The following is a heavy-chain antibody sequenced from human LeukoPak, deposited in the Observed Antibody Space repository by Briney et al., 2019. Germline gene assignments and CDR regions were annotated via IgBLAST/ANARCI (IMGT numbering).Heavy chain of an antibody. CDR3: ARGRDYDLWSGYYY. D-gene: IGHD3-3*01. Sequence: GGSLRLSCAASGFTFSILDMSWVRQAPGKGLEWVSAISGNGGRTYYADSVKGRFTISRDNSKNTLYLQMNSLRAEDTAVYYCARGRDYDLWSGYYYWGQGTLVTVSS. CDR2: ISGNGGRT. CDR1: GFTFSILD. V-gene: IGHV3-23*01. J-gene: IGHJ4*02.